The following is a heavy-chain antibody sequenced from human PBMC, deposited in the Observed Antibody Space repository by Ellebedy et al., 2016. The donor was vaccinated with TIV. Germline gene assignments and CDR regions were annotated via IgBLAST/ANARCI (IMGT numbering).Heavy chain of an antibody. D-gene: IGHD5-12*01. V-gene: IGHV3-7*03. Sequence: PGGSLRLSCAASGFTVSSNYMSWVRQAPGKGLEWVANMNQVGSEKYYVDSVKGRFTISRDNAQNSLYLHMNNLRAEDTAVYYCARDPNSPGDTGYGDYWGQGVVVTVST. J-gene: IGHJ4*02. CDR3: ARDPNSPGDTGYGDY. CDR1: GFTVSSNY. CDR2: MNQVGSEK.